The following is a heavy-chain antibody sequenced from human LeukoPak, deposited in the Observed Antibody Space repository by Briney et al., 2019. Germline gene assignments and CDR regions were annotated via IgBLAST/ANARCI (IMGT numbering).Heavy chain of an antibody. Sequence: SETLSLTCTVSGGSISSYYWSWIRQAPGKGLEWVGYIYYSGSTYYNPSLKSGVTISVDTSKNQFSLKLSSVTTADTAVYYCTRTLIVGATVDYWGQGTLVTVSS. CDR1: GGSISSYY. CDR3: TRTLIVGATVDY. D-gene: IGHD1-26*01. V-gene: IGHV4-59*08. J-gene: IGHJ4*02. CDR2: IYYSGST.